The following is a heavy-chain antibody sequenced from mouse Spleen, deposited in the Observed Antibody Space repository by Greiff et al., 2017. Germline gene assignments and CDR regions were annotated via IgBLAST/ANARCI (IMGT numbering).Heavy chain of an antibody. J-gene: IGHJ1*01. CDR3: ARRRGYWYFDV. CDR1: GYTFTDYY. V-gene: IGHV1-19*01. Sequence: VQLQQSGPVLVKPGASVKMSCKASGYTFTDYYMNWVKQSHGKSLEWIGVINPYNGGTSYNQKFKGKATLTVDKSSSTAYMELNSLTSEDSAVYYCARRRGYWYFDVWGAGTTVTVSS. CDR2: INPYNGGT.